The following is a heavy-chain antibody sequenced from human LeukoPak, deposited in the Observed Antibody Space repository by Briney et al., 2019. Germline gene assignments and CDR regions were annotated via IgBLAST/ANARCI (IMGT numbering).Heavy chain of an antibody. V-gene: IGHV3-30*04. Sequence: AGGSLRLSCAASGFTFSSYAMHWVRQAPGKGLEWVAVISYDGSNKYYADSVKGRFTISRDNSKNTLYLQMNSLRAEDTAVYYCAKDDSRNILRGYFDYWGQGTLVTVSS. CDR3: AKDDSRNILRGYFDY. J-gene: IGHJ4*02. CDR1: GFTFSSYA. CDR2: ISYDGSNK. D-gene: IGHD3-9*01.